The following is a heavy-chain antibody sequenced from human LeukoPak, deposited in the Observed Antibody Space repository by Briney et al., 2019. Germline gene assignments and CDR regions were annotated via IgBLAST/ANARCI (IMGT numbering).Heavy chain of an antibody. CDR1: GGSISSGGYS. Sequence: PSETLSLTCAVSGGSISSGGYSWSWIRQPPGKGLEWIGYIYHSGSTYYNPSLKSRVTISVDRSKNQFSLKLSSVTAADTAVYYCASGRVYYYDSSGYPSYYLDYWGQGTLVTVSS. J-gene: IGHJ4*02. V-gene: IGHV4-30-2*01. D-gene: IGHD3-22*01. CDR2: IYHSGST. CDR3: ASGRVYYYDSSGYPSYYLDY.